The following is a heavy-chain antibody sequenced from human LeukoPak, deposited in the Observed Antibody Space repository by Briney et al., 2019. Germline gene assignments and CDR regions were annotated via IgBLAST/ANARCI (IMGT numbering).Heavy chain of an antibody. J-gene: IGHJ4*02. Sequence: GSLRLSCAASGFTISSYELNWIRQAPGKGLEWVSYISSGGSTIYYADSVKGRFTISRDNAKNSLYLQMNSLRAEDTAVYYCASSYYDSSGYFGWGQGTLVTVSS. CDR3: ASSYYDSSGYFG. CDR1: GFTISSYE. V-gene: IGHV3-48*03. D-gene: IGHD3-22*01. CDR2: ISSGGSTI.